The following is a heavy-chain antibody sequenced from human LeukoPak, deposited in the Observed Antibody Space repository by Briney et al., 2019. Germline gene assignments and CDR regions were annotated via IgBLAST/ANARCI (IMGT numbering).Heavy chain of an antibody. J-gene: IGHJ4*02. CDR1: GFTFSSYS. CDR2: ISSSSSYI. V-gene: IGHV3-21*01. CDR3: ASRVSNDY. Sequence: GGSLRLSCAASGFTFSSYSMNWVRQAPGKGLEWVSSISSSSSYIYYPDSVKGRFTISRDNPKNSLYLQMNSLRAEDTAVYYCASRVSNDYWGQGTLVTVSS. D-gene: IGHD5/OR15-5a*01.